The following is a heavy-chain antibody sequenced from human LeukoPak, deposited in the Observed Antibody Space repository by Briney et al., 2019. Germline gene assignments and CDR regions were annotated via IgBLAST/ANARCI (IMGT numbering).Heavy chain of an antibody. V-gene: IGHV3-23*01. CDR2: ISGSGGST. D-gene: IGHD6-13*01. CDR3: AKDFPYSSSWYRLDYYYYGMDV. Sequence: GGSLRLSCAASGFTFSSYAMSWVRQAPGKGLEWVSAISGSGGSTYYADSVKGRFTTSRDNSKNTLYLQMNSLRAEDTAVYYCAKDFPYSSSWYRLDYYYYGMDVWGQGTTVTVSS. J-gene: IGHJ6*02. CDR1: GFTFSSYA.